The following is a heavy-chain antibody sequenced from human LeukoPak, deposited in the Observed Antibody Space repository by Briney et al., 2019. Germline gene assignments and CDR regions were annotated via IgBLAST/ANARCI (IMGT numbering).Heavy chain of an antibody. J-gene: IGHJ3*02. Sequence: SGPALVKPTQTLTLTCTFSGFSLSTSGIRVRWIRQPPGKALEWLARIDWDDDKFYSTSLKTRLTISKDTSKHQVVLTMTNMDPVDTATYYCARILGSSGPDAFDIWGQGTMVTVSS. V-gene: IGHV2-70*04. CDR1: GFSLSTSGIR. CDR3: ARILGSSGPDAFDI. D-gene: IGHD6-6*01. CDR2: IDWDDDK.